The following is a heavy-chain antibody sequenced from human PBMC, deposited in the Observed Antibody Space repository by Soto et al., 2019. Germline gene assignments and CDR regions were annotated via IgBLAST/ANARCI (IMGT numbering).Heavy chain of an antibody. Sequence: EVQLVESGGGLVKPGGSLRLSCAASGFTFSNAWMSWVSQAPGKGLEWVGRIKSKTDGGTTDYAAPVKGRFTISRDDSKNTLYLQMNSLKTEDTAVYYCTTAPYIWGSYLSNYWGQGSLVTVSS. CDR1: GFTFSNAW. CDR2: IKSKTDGGTT. V-gene: IGHV3-15*01. D-gene: IGHD3-16*02. CDR3: TTAPYIWGSYLSNY. J-gene: IGHJ4*02.